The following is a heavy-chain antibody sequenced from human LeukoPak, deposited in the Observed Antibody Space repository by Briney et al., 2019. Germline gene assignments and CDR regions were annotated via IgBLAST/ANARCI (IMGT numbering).Heavy chain of an antibody. D-gene: IGHD3-10*01. J-gene: IGHJ6*03. CDR3: ARVFDSGSQAYFYYMDV. CDR1: GGSIRSYY. V-gene: IGHV4-4*07. Sequence: NPSETLSLTCTVSGGSIRSYYWSWIRQPAGKGLEWIGRIYGSGTITYNPSLKSRVSMSVDTSKNQFSLKVSSVTAADTAVYYCARVFDSGSQAYFYYMDVWGKGTTVTISS. CDR2: IYGSGTI.